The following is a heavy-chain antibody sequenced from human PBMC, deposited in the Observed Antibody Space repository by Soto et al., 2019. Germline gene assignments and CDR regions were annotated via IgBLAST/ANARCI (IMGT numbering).Heavy chain of an antibody. CDR1: GGSISSGGYY. D-gene: IGHD4-17*01. Sequence: SGTLSLTCTVSGGSISSGGYYWSWIRQHPGKGLEWIGYIYYSGSTYYNPSLKSRVTISVDTSKNQFSLKLSSVTAADTAVYYCAGYMTTIGSFDPWGQGTLVTVSS. CDR2: IYYSGST. V-gene: IGHV4-31*03. CDR3: AGYMTTIGSFDP. J-gene: IGHJ5*02.